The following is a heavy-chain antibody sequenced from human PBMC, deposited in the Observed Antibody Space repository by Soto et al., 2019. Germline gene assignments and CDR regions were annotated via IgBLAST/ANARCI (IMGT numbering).Heavy chain of an antibody. D-gene: IGHD3-16*01. J-gene: IGHJ4*02. CDR3: AKDRLFGAHFGH. CDR2: IDGRGGNI. V-gene: IGHV3-23*01. CDR1: GFTFSYYG. Sequence: EMQLLESGGGLLQPGGSLRLSCEGSGFTFSYYGMSWVRQAPGKGLEWVSVIDGRGGNIDYADSVKGRFTISRDNSKNTLFLQMSSLRAEDTAVYYCAKDRLFGAHFGHWGQGTLVTVSS.